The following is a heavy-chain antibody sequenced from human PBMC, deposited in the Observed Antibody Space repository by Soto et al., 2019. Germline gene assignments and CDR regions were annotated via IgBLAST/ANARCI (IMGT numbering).Heavy chain of an antibody. J-gene: IGHJ6*02. Sequence: GGSLRLSCAVSGFSFGTYTVNWVRQAPGMGLEWVSTISDSDGTTDFADSVKGRFTVARDNSRSTLYLQMNSLRAEDTAVYYCAKRVVPGAEDYYYFAMDVWRQGTTVTVSS. CDR3: AKRVVPGAEDYYYFAMDV. CDR2: ISDSDGTT. V-gene: IGHV3-23*01. CDR1: GFSFGTYT. D-gene: IGHD2-2*01.